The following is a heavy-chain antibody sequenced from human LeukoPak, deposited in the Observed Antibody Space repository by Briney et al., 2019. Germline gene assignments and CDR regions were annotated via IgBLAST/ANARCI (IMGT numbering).Heavy chain of an antibody. D-gene: IGHD2-21*02. CDR3: AREPHDFHEEDGFDI. CDR2: IYSDESTT. CDR1: GFTFSNHW. Sequence: GGSLRLSFAASGFTFSNHWMHWVRQVPGEGLVWVSRIYSDESTTSYADSVKGRFTISRDNAKNSLFLQMNSLQAEDSAVYYCAREPHDFHEEDGFDIWGQGTLVTVSS. J-gene: IGHJ3*02. V-gene: IGHV3-74*01.